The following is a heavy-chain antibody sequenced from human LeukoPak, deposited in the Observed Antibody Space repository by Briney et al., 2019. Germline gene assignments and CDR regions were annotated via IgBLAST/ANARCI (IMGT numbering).Heavy chain of an antibody. CDR2: IYHSGST. Sequence: PSETLSLTCAVSGGSISSSNWWSWVRQPPGKGLEWIGEIYHSGSTNYNPSLKSRVTISVDKSKNQFSLKLSSVTAADTAVYYCARQVSMGYSYGYYYYYYMDVWGKGTTVTVSS. J-gene: IGHJ6*03. D-gene: IGHD5-18*01. CDR3: ARQVSMGYSYGYYYYYYMDV. V-gene: IGHV4-4*02. CDR1: GGSISSSNW.